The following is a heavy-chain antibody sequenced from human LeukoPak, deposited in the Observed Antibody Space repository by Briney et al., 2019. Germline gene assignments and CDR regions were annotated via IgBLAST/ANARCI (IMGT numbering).Heavy chain of an antibody. V-gene: IGHV1-18*01. J-gene: IGHJ4*02. CDR1: GYTFTSYG. CDR2: ISAYNGNT. CDR3: ARAQALTTVTPGDY. D-gene: IGHD4-17*01. Sequence: ASVKVSCKASGYTFTSYGISWVRQATGQGLEWMGWISAYNGNTNYAQKLQGRVTMTTDTSTSTAYMELRSLRSDDTAVYYCARAQALTTVTPGDYWGQGTLVTVSS.